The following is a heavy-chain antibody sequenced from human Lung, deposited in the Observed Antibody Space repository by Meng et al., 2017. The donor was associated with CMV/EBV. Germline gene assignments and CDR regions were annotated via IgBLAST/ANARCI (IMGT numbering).Heavy chain of an antibody. CDR2: IYYSGTT. D-gene: IGHD3-3*01. Sequence: TGAGGSVSSGNYYWSWIRQSPGKGLEWGGYIYYSGTTNYNPSLKSRVTIAVDTSKNQFSLKLNSVTAADTAVYYCARDLAKNWNYFDYWGQETLVTVSS. CDR1: GGSVSSGNYY. CDR3: ARDLAKNWNYFDY. J-gene: IGHJ4*02. V-gene: IGHV4-61*01.